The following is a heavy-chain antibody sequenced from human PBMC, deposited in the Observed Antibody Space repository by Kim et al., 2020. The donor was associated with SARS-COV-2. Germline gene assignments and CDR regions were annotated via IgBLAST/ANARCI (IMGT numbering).Heavy chain of an antibody. J-gene: IGHJ4*02. V-gene: IGHV3-48*04. CDR3: ARAKVVVTATFDY. D-gene: IGHD2-21*02. CDR1: GFTFSSYS. Sequence: GGSLRLSCAASGFTFSSYSMNWVRQAPGKGLEWVSYISSSSSTIYYADSVKGRFTISRDNAKNSLYLQMNSLRAEDTAVYYCARAKVVVTATFDYWGQGTLVTVSS. CDR2: ISSSSSTI.